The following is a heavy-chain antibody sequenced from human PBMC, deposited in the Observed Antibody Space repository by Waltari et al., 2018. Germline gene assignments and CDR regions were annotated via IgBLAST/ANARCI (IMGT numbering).Heavy chain of an antibody. D-gene: IGHD2-2*02. Sequence: QVQLQQWGAGLLKPSETLSLTCAVYGGSFSGYYCSWIRQPPGKGLEWIGEINHSGSTNYNPSLKSRVTISVDTSKNQFSLKLSSVTAADTAVYYCARGIVVVPAAIGYYMDVWGKGTTVTVSS. CDR1: GGSFSGYY. J-gene: IGHJ6*03. CDR2: INHSGST. V-gene: IGHV4-34*01. CDR3: ARGIVVVPAAIGYYMDV.